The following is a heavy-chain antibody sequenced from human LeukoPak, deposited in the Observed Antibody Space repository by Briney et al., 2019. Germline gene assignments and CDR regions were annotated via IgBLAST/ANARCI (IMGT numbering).Heavy chain of an antibody. D-gene: IGHD4-23*01. Sequence: GGSLRLSCAASGFTFSRYAMSWVRQAPGKGLEWVSSISSSSTYTYYAASVKGRFTISRDNAKNSLYLQMNSLRAEDTAVYYRAKVTAFNGNSPFDTWGQGTLVTVSS. CDR2: ISSSSTYT. V-gene: IGHV3-21*04. J-gene: IGHJ4*02. CDR3: AKVTAFNGNSPFDT. CDR1: GFTFSRYA.